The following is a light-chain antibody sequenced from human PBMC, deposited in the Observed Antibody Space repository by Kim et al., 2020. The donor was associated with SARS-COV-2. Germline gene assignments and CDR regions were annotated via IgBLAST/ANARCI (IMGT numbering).Light chain of an antibody. Sequence: SPGERATLSCRASQSISSNFASWQQKTVGAPTRLIYGGATRAAGVPARFSGSGAGTEFTLTISSLQSDDFAVYYCQQYNSWPPWTFGQGTKVDIK. CDR2: GGA. CDR3: QQYNSWPPWT. J-gene: IGKJ1*01. V-gene: IGKV3-15*01. CDR1: QSISSN.